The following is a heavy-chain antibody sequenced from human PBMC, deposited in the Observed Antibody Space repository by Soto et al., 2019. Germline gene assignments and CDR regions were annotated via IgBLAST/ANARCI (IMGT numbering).Heavy chain of an antibody. CDR2: IYYSGST. J-gene: IGHJ6*02. Sequence: PAETLSLTCAVSGGSISSCGYYWSWLRQHPGKGLEWNGYIYYSGSTYYNPSLKSRVTISVDTSKNQFTLKQRSVTAADTAVYNCARVSTFLGDYVEYGMDVWGQGTTVTVSS. V-gene: IGHV4-31*11. CDR3: ARVSTFLGDYVEYGMDV. D-gene: IGHD4-17*01. CDR1: GGSISSCGYY.